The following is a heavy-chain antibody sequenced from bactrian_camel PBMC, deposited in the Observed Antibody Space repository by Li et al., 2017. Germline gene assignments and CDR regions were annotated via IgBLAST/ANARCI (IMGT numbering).Heavy chain of an antibody. V-gene: IGHV3S67*01. CDR2: IDSFGTT. D-gene: IGHD6*01. J-gene: IGHJ6*01. Sequence: DVQLVESGGGLVQPGGSLRLSCTVSGHTYSSYCMGWFRQAPGKEREAVAAIDSFGTTYYADSVKGRFTISRDVAKNTVYLQMNSLESEDTALYYCATGGSWFEGFGYWGQGTQVTVS. CDR3: ATGGSWFEGFGY. CDR1: GHTYSSYC.